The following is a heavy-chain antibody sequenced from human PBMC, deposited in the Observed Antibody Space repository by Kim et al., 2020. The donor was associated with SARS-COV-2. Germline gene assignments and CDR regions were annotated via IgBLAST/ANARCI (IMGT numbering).Heavy chain of an antibody. CDR3: GRGCGEWGDY. V-gene: IGHV3-7*01. Sequence: GGSLRLSCAASRFTFTNYWMNWVRQAPGKGLEWVANIKEDGSEKYYVDSVKGRFTISRDNAKNSLYLQMNSLRAEDTAVYYCGRGCGEWGDYWGRGTLVTVSS. CDR1: RFTFTNYW. CDR2: IKEDGSEK. J-gene: IGHJ4*02. D-gene: IGHD7-27*01.